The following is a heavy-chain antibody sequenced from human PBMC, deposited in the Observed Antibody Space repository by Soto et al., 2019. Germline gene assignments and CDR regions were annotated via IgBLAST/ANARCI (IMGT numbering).Heavy chain of an antibody. J-gene: IGHJ4*02. CDR2: IYYSGST. CDR3: ARGYSGYDSQEYYFDY. CDR1: GGSISSGGYY. D-gene: IGHD5-12*01. Sequence: PSETLSLTCTVSGGSISSGGYYWSWIRQHPGKGLEWIGYIYYSGSTYYNPSLKSRVTISVDTSKNQFSLKLSSVTAADTAVYYCARGYSGYDSQEYYFDYWGQGTLVTVSS. V-gene: IGHV4-31*03.